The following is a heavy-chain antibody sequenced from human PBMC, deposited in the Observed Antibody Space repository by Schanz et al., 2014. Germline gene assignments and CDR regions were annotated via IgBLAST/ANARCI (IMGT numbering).Heavy chain of an antibody. J-gene: IGHJ6*02. CDR3: ARGNYGMDV. V-gene: IGHV3-48*04. CDR2: INGGGETT. CDR1: GYTFSSNA. Sequence: EVQLVESGGGLVQPGGSLRLSCAASGYTFSSNAMTWIRQAPGKGLEWVSYINGGGETTYYADSVRGRFTISRDNAKNSLFLQMNSLRAEDTAKYYCARGNYGMDVWGQGTTVTVSS.